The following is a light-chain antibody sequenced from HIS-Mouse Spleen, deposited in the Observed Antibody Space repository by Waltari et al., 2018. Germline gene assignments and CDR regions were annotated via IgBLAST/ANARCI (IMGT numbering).Light chain of an antibody. Sequence: DIQLTQSPSFLSASVGDRVTITCRDSQGISSYLDWYQQKPGKAPKLLIYAASTLQSGVPSRFSGSGSGTEFTLTISSLQPEDFATYYCQQLNSYPPTFGQGTKVEIK. J-gene: IGKJ1*01. CDR2: AAS. V-gene: IGKV1-9*01. CDR1: QGISSY. CDR3: QQLNSYPPT.